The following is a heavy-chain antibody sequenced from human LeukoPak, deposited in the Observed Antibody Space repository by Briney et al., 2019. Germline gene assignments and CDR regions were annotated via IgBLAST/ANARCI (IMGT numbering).Heavy chain of an antibody. J-gene: IGHJ4*02. Sequence: GGSLRLSCAASGFTFSSFWMHWVRQAPGKGLVWVSRVNSDGSTTNYADSVKGRFTISRDSAKNTLYLQMSTLRAEDTAMYYCARAKMSCSTTTRYGDWGQGTLVTVSS. V-gene: IGHV3-74*01. CDR3: ARAKMSCSTTTRYGD. CDR2: VNSDGSTT. D-gene: IGHD2-2*01. CDR1: GFTFSSFW.